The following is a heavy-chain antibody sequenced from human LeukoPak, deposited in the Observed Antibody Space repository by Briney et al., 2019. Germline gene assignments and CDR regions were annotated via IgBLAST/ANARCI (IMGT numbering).Heavy chain of an antibody. CDR1: GGSFSGYY. D-gene: IGHD3-10*01. V-gene: IGHV4-34*01. Sequence: SETLSLTCAVYGGSFSGYYWSWIRQPPGKGLEWIGEINHSGSTNYNPSLKSRVTISVDTSKNQFSLKLSSVTAADTAVYYCARGGGGGSGSYDYYYYYMDVWGKGTTVTISS. CDR3: ARGGGGGSGSYDYYYYYMDV. J-gene: IGHJ6*03. CDR2: INHSGST.